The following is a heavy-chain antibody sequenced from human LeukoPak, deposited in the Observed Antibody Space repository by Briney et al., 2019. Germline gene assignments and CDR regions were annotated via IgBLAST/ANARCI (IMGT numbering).Heavy chain of an antibody. CDR2: ISSSSSYI. D-gene: IGHD5-12*01. J-gene: IGHJ4*02. Sequence: GGSLRLSCAASGFTFSGYSMNWVRQAPGKGLEWVSSISSSSSYIYYADSVKGRFTISRDNAKNSLYLQMNSLRAEDTAVYYCARSSGYDSPLYYWGQGTLVTVSS. V-gene: IGHV3-21*01. CDR1: GFTFSGYS. CDR3: ARSSGYDSPLYY.